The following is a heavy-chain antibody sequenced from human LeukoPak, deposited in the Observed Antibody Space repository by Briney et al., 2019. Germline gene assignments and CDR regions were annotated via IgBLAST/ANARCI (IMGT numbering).Heavy chain of an antibody. D-gene: IGHD1-26*01. Sequence: GRSLRLSCAASGFTFSSYGMHWVRQAPGKGLEWVAVISHDGSNKYYVDSVRGRFTISRDNSKNTLYLQMNSLRLEDTAVYYCARDLSGGGNDHWGQGTLVTVSS. CDR1: GFTFSSYG. CDR2: ISHDGSNK. V-gene: IGHV3-30*03. CDR3: ARDLSGGGNDH. J-gene: IGHJ4*02.